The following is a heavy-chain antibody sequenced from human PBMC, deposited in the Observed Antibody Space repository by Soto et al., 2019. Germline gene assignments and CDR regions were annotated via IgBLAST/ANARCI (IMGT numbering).Heavy chain of an antibody. J-gene: IGHJ5*02. CDR1: GFTFTTYG. CDR2: LSGYGGGT. D-gene: IGHD5-12*01. Sequence: EVQLLQSGGGLVQPGGSLRLSCAVSGFTFTTYGVTWVRQASGRGLEWVSGLSGYGGGTFYAASVKGRFTISRDNSTVYLQMNSLRPEDTAVYFCTRSNGYGDSWGQGTVVTVSS. V-gene: IGHV3-23*01. CDR3: TRSNGYGDS.